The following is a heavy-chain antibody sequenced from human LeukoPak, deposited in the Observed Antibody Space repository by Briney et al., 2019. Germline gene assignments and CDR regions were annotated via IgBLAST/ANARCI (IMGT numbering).Heavy chain of an antibody. CDR1: GFTFNSYG. V-gene: IGHV3-33*01. D-gene: IGHD4-17*01. Sequence: GVSLRLSCAPCGFTFNSYGLHCVRRSPDKGLEWVAVMSYDVNHKYYVDCVKGRFIISRDNSKNTLFLQMNSRRAEDTATYYCARPYGDYARGALDIWGQGTLVSVSS. CDR2: MSYDVNHK. CDR3: ARPYGDYARGALDI. J-gene: IGHJ3*02.